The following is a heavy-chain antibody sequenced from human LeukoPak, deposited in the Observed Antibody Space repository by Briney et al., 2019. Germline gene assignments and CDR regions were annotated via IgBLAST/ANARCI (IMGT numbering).Heavy chain of an antibody. Sequence: GGSLRLSCAASGFTFSSYGMHWVRQAPGQGLEWVALIWYDGSNKYYGDSVKGRFTISRDNSKNTVYLQMNSLRAEDTAVYYCARATESSGWSWGQGTPVTVSS. CDR3: ARATESSGWS. CDR2: IWYDGSNK. D-gene: IGHD6-19*01. V-gene: IGHV3-33*01. CDR1: GFTFSSYG. J-gene: IGHJ4*02.